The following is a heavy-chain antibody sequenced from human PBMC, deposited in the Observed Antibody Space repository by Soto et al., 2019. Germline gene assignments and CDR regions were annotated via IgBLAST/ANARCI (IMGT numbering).Heavy chain of an antibody. Sequence: GGSLRLSCAASGFTFSSYGMHWVRQAPGKGLEWVAVISYDGSNKYYADSVKGRFTISRDNSKNTLYLQMNSLRAEDTAVYYCAKETYYYDSSGFDYWGQGTLVTGSS. V-gene: IGHV3-30*18. D-gene: IGHD3-22*01. CDR1: GFTFSSYG. J-gene: IGHJ4*02. CDR3: AKETYYYDSSGFDY. CDR2: ISYDGSNK.